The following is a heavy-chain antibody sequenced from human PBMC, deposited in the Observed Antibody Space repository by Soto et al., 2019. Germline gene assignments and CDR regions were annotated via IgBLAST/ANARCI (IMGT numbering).Heavy chain of an antibody. CDR2: ISWNSGSI. CDR3: AKGAVPAARYSFDY. D-gene: IGHD2-2*01. CDR1: GFTFDDYA. V-gene: IGHV3-9*01. J-gene: IGHJ4*02. Sequence: GGSLRLSCAASGFTFDDYAMHSVRQAPGKGLEWVSGISWNSGSIGYADSVKGRFTISRVNAKNSLYLQMNSLRAEDTALFYCAKGAVPAARYSFDYWGQGTLVTVSS.